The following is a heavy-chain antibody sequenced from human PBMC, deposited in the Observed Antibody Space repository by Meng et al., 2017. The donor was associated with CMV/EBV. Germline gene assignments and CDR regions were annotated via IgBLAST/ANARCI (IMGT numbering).Heavy chain of an antibody. CDR1: GGSISSYF. D-gene: IGHD2-2*01. Sequence: SETLSLTCTVSGGSISSYFWSWIRQPPGKELEWIGSIHHSGNTYYNPSLKSRVTISIDTSKNQFSLKLSSVTAADTAVYYCARVRYCDSSACYQWYDFWGQGTLVTVSS. V-gene: IGHV4-38-2*02. J-gene: IGHJ4*02. CDR2: IHHSGNT. CDR3: ARVRYCDSSACYQWYDF.